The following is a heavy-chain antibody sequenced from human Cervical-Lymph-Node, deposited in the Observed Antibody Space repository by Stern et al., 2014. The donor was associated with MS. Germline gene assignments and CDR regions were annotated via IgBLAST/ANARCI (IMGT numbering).Heavy chain of an antibody. CDR3: ARQRYFDY. CDR1: GYTFTSYW. Sequence: VQLGQSGPEVKRPGESLKISCQASGYTFTSYWIGWVRQMPGKGLEWIAIIFPGGSDIRYSPSFQGQVTISADKSSSTAYLQWNKLKAPDTAIYYCARQRYFDYWGQGTLVTVSS. J-gene: IGHJ4*02. V-gene: IGHV5-51*01. CDR2: IFPGGSDI.